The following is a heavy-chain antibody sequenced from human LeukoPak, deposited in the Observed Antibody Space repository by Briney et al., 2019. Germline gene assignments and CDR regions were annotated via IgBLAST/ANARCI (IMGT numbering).Heavy chain of an antibody. D-gene: IGHD2-15*01. Sequence: GGSLRLSCAASGFTFSNYAMTWVRQAPGKGLEWVSAISGSGDSIYYADSVEGRFTISRDNSKNTLSLQMNSLRAEDTAVYYCAKARTYCSGGSCFYDYWGQGTPVTVSS. V-gene: IGHV3-23*01. CDR2: ISGSGDSI. CDR3: AKARTYCSGGSCFYDY. J-gene: IGHJ4*02. CDR1: GFTFSNYA.